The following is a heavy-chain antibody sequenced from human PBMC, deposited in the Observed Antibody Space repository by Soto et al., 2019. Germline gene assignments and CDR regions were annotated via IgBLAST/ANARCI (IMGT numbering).Heavy chain of an antibody. CDR3: XXXXXXXXXXXXXX. V-gene: IGHV4-61*01. CDR1: XGXVXXXXXX. Sequence: QVQLQESGPGLVKPSETLSLTCTVSXGXVXXXXXXXXXXXXPPGXGLEWIGYIYYTGSTNCNPSLKSRVSISVDTSKNQXXXXXXXXXXXXXXXXXXXXXXXXXXXXXXXXXGQGTLVTVSS. J-gene: IGHJ4*02. CDR2: IYYTGST.